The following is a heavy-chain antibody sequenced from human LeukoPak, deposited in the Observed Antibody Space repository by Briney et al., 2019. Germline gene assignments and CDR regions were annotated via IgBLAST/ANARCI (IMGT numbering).Heavy chain of an antibody. D-gene: IGHD5-12*01. V-gene: IGHV4-59*01. CDR1: GGSISSYY. Sequence: SETLPLTCTVSGGSISSYYWSWIRQPSGKGLEWIGYIYYSGSTNYNPSLKSRVTISVDTSKNQSSLKLSSVTAADTAVYYCARGEVAYDYWGQGTLVTVSS. CDR2: IYYSGST. J-gene: IGHJ4*02. CDR3: ARGEVAYDY.